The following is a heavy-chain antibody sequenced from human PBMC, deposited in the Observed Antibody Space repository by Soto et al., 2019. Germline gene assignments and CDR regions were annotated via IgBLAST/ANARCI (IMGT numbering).Heavy chain of an antibody. Sequence: GGSLRLSCAAAGFTFSNYWVHWVRQAPGKGLMWVSRINSDGTTINYADSVEGRFTISRDNAKNTLFLQMNSLRVEDTAVYYCARAGWYRFDYWGQGTLVTVSS. D-gene: IGHD6-19*01. CDR3: ARAGWYRFDY. CDR2: INSDGTTI. V-gene: IGHV3-74*01. CDR1: GFTFSNYW. J-gene: IGHJ4*02.